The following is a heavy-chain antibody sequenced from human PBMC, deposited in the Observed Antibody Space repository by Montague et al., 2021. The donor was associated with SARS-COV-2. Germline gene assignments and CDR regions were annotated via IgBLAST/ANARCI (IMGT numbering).Heavy chain of an antibody. D-gene: IGHD3-10*01. J-gene: IGHJ4*02. CDR2: SYHSGTT. CDR1: GYSINSNYY. Sequence: SETLSLTCTVSGYSINSNYYWGWIRQPPGKGLEWIGCSYHSGTTPYHPSPLSRVTISLDTSTNHFSLQVTSVTAAATAVYYCARAPYYGPGKPYQFDYWGRGTLVTVSS. V-gene: IGHV4-38-2*02. CDR3: ARAPYYGPGKPYQFDY.